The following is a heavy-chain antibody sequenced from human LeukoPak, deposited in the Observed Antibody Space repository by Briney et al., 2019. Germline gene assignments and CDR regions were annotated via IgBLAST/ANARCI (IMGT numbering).Heavy chain of an antibody. CDR1: GLTFSSYS. Sequence: PGGSLRLSCAASGLTFSSYSMNWVRQAPGKELEWVSSISSSSSYIYYADSVKGRFTISRDNAKNSLYLQMNSLRAEDTAVYYCASDIVVVPAANWGQGTLVTVSS. V-gene: IGHV3-21*01. CDR2: ISSSSSYI. CDR3: ASDIVVVPAAN. D-gene: IGHD2-2*01. J-gene: IGHJ4*02.